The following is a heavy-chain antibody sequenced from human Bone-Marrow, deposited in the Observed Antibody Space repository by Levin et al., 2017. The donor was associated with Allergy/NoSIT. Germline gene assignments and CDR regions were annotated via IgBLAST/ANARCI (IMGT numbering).Heavy chain of an antibody. CDR2: INQDESEK. CDR1: GFTFSSHW. V-gene: IGHV3-7*04. Sequence: ASVKVSCEASGFTFSSHWMSWVRQAPGKGLEWVATINQDESEKYSVDSVKGRFTISRDNARNSLSLQMNSLRDEDTAVYFCARGFSALSLWGQGTLVTVSS. J-gene: IGHJ4*02. D-gene: IGHD5-12*01. CDR3: ARGFSALSL.